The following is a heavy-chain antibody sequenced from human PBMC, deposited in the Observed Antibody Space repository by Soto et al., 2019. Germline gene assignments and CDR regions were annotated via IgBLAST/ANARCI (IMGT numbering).Heavy chain of an antibody. CDR2: INTDGSNT. D-gene: IGHD2-15*01. J-gene: IGHJ5*02. V-gene: IGHV3-74*01. Sequence: VGSLRLSCAASGLTFNRYWMHWVRHAPGKGLVWVSHINTDGSNTNYADSVKGRSTISRDNAKSTLFLQMNSLRDEDTAVYYCAREFCSGGNCYTYYFDPWGQGIPVTVSS. CDR3: AREFCSGGNCYTYYFDP. CDR1: GLTFNRYW.